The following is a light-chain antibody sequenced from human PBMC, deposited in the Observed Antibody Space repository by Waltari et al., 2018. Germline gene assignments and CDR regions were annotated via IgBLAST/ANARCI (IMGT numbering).Light chain of an antibody. CDR3: QQGDGFHPIT. J-gene: IGKJ5*01. V-gene: IGKV1-12*01. CDR2: AVS. Sequence: DIQMTQSPSSVSASVGDRVTITCRASQDISSWPAWYQQKPGKAPRLLIYAVSILHSWVPSRFSGSGSGTDFTLTITSLQPEDFAIYYCQQGDGFHPITFGQGTRLE. CDR1: QDISSW.